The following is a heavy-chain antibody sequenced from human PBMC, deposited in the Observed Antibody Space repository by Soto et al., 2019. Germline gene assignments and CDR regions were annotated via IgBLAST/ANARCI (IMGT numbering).Heavy chain of an antibody. CDR3: ITAPLR. V-gene: IGHV3-15*01. CDR2: IRSQGDGGTA. Sequence: QLVESGGGFVKPGMCLRLTCAASGFTFSDAWMTWVRQAPGKGLERVGLIRSQGDGGTADYAPPVRGRFTISRDDAQNMVYLHMDNLQAEDTAVYYCITAPLRWGRGTLVTVSS. CDR1: GFTFSDAW. J-gene: IGHJ4*02.